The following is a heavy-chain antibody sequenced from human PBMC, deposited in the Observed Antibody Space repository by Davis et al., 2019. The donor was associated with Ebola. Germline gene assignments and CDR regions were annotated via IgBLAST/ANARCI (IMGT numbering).Heavy chain of an antibody. CDR2: ISGSGGSR. CDR1: GLTFRSYA. J-gene: IGHJ6*03. CDR3: ARDLGMGKYMDV. V-gene: IGHV3-23*01. D-gene: IGHD1-26*01. Sequence: PGGSLRLSCATSGLTFRSYAMSWVRQAPGKGLEWVSVISGSGGSRSYTGSVRGRFTISRDNSKNMLYLQMNSLRAEDTAVYYCARDLGMGKYMDVWGKGTTVTVSS.